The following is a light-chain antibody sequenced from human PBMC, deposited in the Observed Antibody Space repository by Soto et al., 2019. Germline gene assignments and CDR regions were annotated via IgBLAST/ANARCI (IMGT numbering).Light chain of an antibody. CDR2: GAS. V-gene: IGKV3-20*01. CDR3: QHFDDSLT. J-gene: IGKJ4*01. CDR1: QSVDSST. Sequence: EVVLTQSLGTLSLSPGERATLSCRASQSVDSSTLAWYQQKPGQAPRLLISGASKRATGTPDRFSGSGSGTGFTLTISRREPEDLALNYCQHFDDSLTFGGGTKGEIK.